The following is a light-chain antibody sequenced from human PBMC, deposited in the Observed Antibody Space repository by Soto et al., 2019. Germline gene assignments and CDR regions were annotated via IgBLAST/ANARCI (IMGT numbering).Light chain of an antibody. J-gene: IGLJ1*01. V-gene: IGLV2-14*01. CDR3: SSYTTSATSV. CDR2: EVS. CDR1: SSDVGAYNF. Sequence: QSVLTQPASVSGSPGQSITISCTGTSSDVGAYNFVSWYQQRPGKAPKLIIYEVSDRPSGVSNRFSGSKSGNTASLTISGLQAEDEADYYCSSYTTSATSVFGIGTKVTVL.